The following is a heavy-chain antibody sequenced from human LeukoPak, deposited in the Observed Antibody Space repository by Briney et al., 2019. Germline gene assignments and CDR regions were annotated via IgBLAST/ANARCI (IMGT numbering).Heavy chain of an antibody. V-gene: IGHV4-59*01. CDR1: GGSISSYY. CDR2: IYYSGST. CDR3: ARGPVAVAGHEGPFDY. Sequence: PSETLSLTCTVSGGSISSYYWSWIRQPPGQGLEWIGYIYYSGSTNYNPSLKSRVTISVDTSKHQFSLKLSSVTAADTAVYYCARGPVAVAGHEGPFDYWGQGTLVTVSS. D-gene: IGHD6-19*01. J-gene: IGHJ4*02.